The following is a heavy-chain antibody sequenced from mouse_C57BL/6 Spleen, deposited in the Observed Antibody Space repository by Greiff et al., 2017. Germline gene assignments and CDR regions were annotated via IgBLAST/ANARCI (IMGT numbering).Heavy chain of an antibody. J-gene: IGHJ4*01. D-gene: IGHD2-1*01. CDR2: IDPSDSYT. CDR3: ARSPYGNYAMDY. CDR1: GYTFTSYW. V-gene: IGHV1-69*01. Sequence: QVQLQQPGAELVMPGASVKLSCKASGYTFTSYWMHWVKQSPGQGLEWIGEIDPSDSYTNYNQKFKGKSTLTVDKSSSTAYMQLSSLTSEDSAVYYCARSPYGNYAMDYWGQGTSVTVSS.